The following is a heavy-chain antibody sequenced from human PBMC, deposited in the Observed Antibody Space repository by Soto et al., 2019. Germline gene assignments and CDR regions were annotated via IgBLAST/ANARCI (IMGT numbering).Heavy chain of an antibody. Sequence: PSETQSLTCPVSDGSVSSGSYQWSWIRQPPGNGLEWIGSVYYSVSTDYNPSLKSRVTISVDTSKNQFSLKLSSVTAADTAVYYCARNYGYSYGFGQYYYYYGMDVWGQGTTVTVSS. CDR1: DGSVSSGSYQ. D-gene: IGHD5-18*01. CDR3: ARNYGYSYGFGQYYYYYGMDV. V-gene: IGHV4-61*01. CDR2: VYYSVST. J-gene: IGHJ6*02.